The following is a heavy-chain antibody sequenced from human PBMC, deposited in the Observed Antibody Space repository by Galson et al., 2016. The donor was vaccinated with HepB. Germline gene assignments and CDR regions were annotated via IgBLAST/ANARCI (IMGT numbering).Heavy chain of an antibody. CDR1: GFTFSNFA. Sequence: SLRLSCAASGFTFSNFAMTWVRQAPGKGLEWISGISGKGDSTYYADSVKGRFTVSSDNSKNTLHLHMNSLRVDDTAVYYCANLGSGSFRWYFYGMEVWGKGTTVTVPS. CDR3: ANLGSGSFRWYFYGMEV. V-gene: IGHV3-23*01. D-gene: IGHD3-10*01. J-gene: IGHJ6*04. CDR2: ISGKGDST.